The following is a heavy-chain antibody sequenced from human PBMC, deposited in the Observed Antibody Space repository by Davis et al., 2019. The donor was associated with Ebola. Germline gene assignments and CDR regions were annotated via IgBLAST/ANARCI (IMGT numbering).Heavy chain of an antibody. J-gene: IGHJ5*02. CDR3: ARTIAAAGGWFDP. CDR2: ISSSSSYI. D-gene: IGHD6-13*01. V-gene: IGHV3-21*04. CDR1: GFTFSSYS. Sequence: PGGSLRLSCAASGFTFSSYSMNWVRQAPGKGLEWVSSISSSSSYIYYADSVKGRFTISRDNAKNSLYLQMNSLRADDTAVYYCARTIAAAGGWFDPWGQGTLVTVSS.